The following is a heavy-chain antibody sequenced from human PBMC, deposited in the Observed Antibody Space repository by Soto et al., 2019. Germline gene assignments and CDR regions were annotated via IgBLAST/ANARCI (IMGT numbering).Heavy chain of an antibody. J-gene: IGHJ4*02. D-gene: IGHD2-21*01. CDR1: GGSISSYY. Sequence: SETLSLTCTVSGGSISSYYWSWIRQPPGKGLEWIGYIYYSGSTNYNPSLKSRVTISVDTSKNQFSLKLSSVTAADTAVYYCARLRRRGIIDYWGQGTLVTVSS. CDR2: IYYSGST. V-gene: IGHV4-59*08. CDR3: ARLRRRGIIDY.